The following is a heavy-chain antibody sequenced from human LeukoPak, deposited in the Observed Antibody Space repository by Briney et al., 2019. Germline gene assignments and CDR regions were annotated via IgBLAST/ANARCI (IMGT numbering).Heavy chain of an antibody. CDR2: ISGSSGTI. D-gene: IGHD3-16*01. J-gene: IGHJ6*03. Sequence: PGGSQTLSCAASGFTFSSYSVNWVRQAPGKGLEWVSYISGSSGTIYYADSVKGRFTISRDNAKNSLYLQMNSLRAEDTAVYYCARRSEFGVLQYMDVWGKGSTVTVSS. V-gene: IGHV3-48*01. CDR3: ARRSEFGVLQYMDV. CDR1: GFTFSSYS.